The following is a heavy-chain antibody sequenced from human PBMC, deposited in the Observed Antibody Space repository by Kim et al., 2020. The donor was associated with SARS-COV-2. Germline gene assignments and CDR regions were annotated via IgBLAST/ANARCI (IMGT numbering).Heavy chain of an antibody. D-gene: IGHD3-16*02. CDR3: AGGLVGYVWGSYRSPGVTHLPTTGGMDV. J-gene: IGHJ6*02. Sequence: ASVKVSCKASGYTFTGYYMHWVRQAPGQGLEWMGWINPNSGGTNYAQKFQGRVTMTRDTSISTAYMELSRLRSDDTAVYYCAGGLVGYVWGSYRSPGVTHLPTTGGMDVWGQGTTVTVSS. CDR1: GYTFTGYY. V-gene: IGHV1-2*02. CDR2: INPNSGGT.